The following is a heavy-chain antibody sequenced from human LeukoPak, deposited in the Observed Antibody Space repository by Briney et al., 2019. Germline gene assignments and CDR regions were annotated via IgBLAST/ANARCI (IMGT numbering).Heavy chain of an antibody. D-gene: IGHD3-22*01. J-gene: IGHJ4*02. CDR2: MYHSGST. CDR3: ARVSYYGSAGYSKYYFDN. V-gene: IGHV4-31*03. CDR1: GGSITTGGHY. Sequence: SETLSLTCTVSGGSITTGGHYWSWIRQHPGKGGEWIGYMYHSGSTYYNPSLKSRVTISVDTSKNQFSLKLTSVTAADTAVYYCARVSYYGSAGYSKYYFDNWGQGTLVTVSS.